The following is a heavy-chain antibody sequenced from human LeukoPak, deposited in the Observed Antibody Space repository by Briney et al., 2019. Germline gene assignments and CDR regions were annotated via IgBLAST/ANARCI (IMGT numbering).Heavy chain of an antibody. Sequence: KSSETLSLTCTVSGGSISSGGYYGSWIRQHRGKGLEWIGYIYYSGSTYYHPSLKSRVTIALDKSKNQFSLKLRSVTAAATAVHYCARVRGCSSTSCYTAYYYYMDVWGKGSTVTVSS. V-gene: IGHV4-31*03. CDR1: GGSISSGGYY. D-gene: IGHD2-2*02. CDR3: ARVRGCSSTSCYTAYYYYMDV. J-gene: IGHJ6*03. CDR2: IYYSGST.